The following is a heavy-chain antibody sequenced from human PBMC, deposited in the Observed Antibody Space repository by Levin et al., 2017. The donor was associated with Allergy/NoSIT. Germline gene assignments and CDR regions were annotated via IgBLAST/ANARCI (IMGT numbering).Heavy chain of an antibody. J-gene: IGHJ5*02. CDR3: ASGPIRVWFDP. CDR1: GGSFSGYY. CDR2: INHSGST. D-gene: IGHD4-17*01. Sequence: PSETLSLTCAVYGGSFSGYYWSWIRQPPGKGLEWIGEINHSGSTNYNPSLKSRVTISVDTSKNQFSLKLSSVTAADTAVYYCASGPIRVWFDPWGQGTLVTVSS. V-gene: IGHV4-34*01.